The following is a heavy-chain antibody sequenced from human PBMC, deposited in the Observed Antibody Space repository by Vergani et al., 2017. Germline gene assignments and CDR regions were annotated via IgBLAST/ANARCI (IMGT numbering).Heavy chain of an antibody. Sequence: QAQLQESGPGLVKPSETLSLTCHVFGVSVTDYNCNWIRQAPGKGLEWIGSLSTTGGATHASHNPSLKSRVSISVDTSKSQFSLRLTSVTAAGSAIYYCAGDTHSCQRADRWGQGLLVSVSS. V-gene: IGHV4-59*02. CDR1: GVSVTDYN. CDR2: LSTTGGA. J-gene: IGHJ5*02. D-gene: IGHD2-2*01. CDR3: AGDTHSCQRADR.